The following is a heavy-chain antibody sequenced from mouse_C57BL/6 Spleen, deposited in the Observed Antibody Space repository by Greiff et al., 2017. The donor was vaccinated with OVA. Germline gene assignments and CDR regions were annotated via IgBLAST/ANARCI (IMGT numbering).Heavy chain of an antibody. CDR1: GYTFTDYY. J-gene: IGHJ2*01. Sequence: VQLKESGAELVRPGASVKLSCKASGYTFTDYYINWVKQRPGQGLEWIARIYPGSGNTYYNEKFKGKATLTAEKSSSTVYMQLSSLTSEDSAVYFCARGTGSFDYWGQGTTLTVSS. CDR2: IYPGSGNT. D-gene: IGHD4-1*01. CDR3: ARGTGSFDY. V-gene: IGHV1-76*01.